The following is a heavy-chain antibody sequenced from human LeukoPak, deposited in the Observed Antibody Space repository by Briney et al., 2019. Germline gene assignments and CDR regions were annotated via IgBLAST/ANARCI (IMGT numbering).Heavy chain of an antibody. J-gene: IGHJ4*02. D-gene: IGHD3-9*01. V-gene: IGHV3-30-3*01. Sequence: GGSLRLSCAASGFTFSSYAMHWVRQAPGKGLEWVAVISYDGSNKYYADSVKGRFTISRDNSKNTLYLQMNSLRAEDTAVYYCAKGNVLRYFDWFETFDYWGQGTLVTVSS. CDR3: AKGNVLRYFDWFETFDY. CDR2: ISYDGSNK. CDR1: GFTFSSYA.